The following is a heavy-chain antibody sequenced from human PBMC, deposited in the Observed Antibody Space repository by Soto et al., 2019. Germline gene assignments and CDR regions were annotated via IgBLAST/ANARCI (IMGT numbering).Heavy chain of an antibody. CDR3: ARVSPTVAGTSEYFDY. Sequence: SGTLSLTCAVSGGSISSYYWSWIRQPPGKGLEWIGYIYYSGSTNYNPSLKSRVTISVDTSKNQFSLKLSSVTAADTAVYYCARVSPTVAGTSEYFDYWGQGTLVTVSS. CDR2: IYYSGST. CDR1: GGSISSYY. V-gene: IGHV4-59*01. D-gene: IGHD6-19*01. J-gene: IGHJ4*02.